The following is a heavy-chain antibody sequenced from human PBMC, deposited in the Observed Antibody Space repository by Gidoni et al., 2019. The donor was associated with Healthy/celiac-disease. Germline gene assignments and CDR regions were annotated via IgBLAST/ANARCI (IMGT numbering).Heavy chain of an antibody. Sequence: QVQLQESGPGLVKPSETLSLTCAVSGYSISRGYYWGWIRQPPGQGLEWIGSIYHSGSTYYNPSLKSRVTISVDTSKNQFSLKLSSVTAADTAVYYCARPGGIGIIESPGDDAFDIWGQGTMVTVSS. J-gene: IGHJ3*02. V-gene: IGHV4-38-2*01. CDR2: IYHSGST. D-gene: IGHD3-16*01. CDR3: ARPGGIGIIESPGDDAFDI. CDR1: GYSISRGYY.